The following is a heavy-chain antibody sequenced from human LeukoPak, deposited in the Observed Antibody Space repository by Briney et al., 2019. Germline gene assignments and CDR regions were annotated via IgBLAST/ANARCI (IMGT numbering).Heavy chain of an antibody. CDR2: IYCSGST. D-gene: IGHD3-16*02. V-gene: IGHV4-59*01. Sequence: SVTLSLTCTVSSGSINSYHWIWMPQPPGKARVGIGYIYCSGSTNYSPSLKSRVTMSIDTSKNQFSLKLSSVTAADTAVYYCARDRYLYYGMDVWGQGTTVTVSS. CDR3: ARDRYLYYGMDV. J-gene: IGHJ6*02. CDR1: SGSINSYH.